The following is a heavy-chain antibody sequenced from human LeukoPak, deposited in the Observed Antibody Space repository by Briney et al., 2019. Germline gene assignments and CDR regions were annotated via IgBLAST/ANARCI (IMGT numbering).Heavy chain of an antibody. CDR1: GYTFTSYG. CDR2: ISAYNGNT. J-gene: IGHJ6*02. V-gene: IGHV1-18*01. D-gene: IGHD6-6*01. CDR3: ASSSSSGSVYYYYGMDV. Sequence: ASVKVSCKASGYTFTSYGISWVRQAPGQGLEWMGWISAYNGNTNYAQKLQGRVTVTTDTSTSTAYMELRSLRSDDTAVYYCASSSSSGSVYYYYGMDVWGQGTTVTVSS.